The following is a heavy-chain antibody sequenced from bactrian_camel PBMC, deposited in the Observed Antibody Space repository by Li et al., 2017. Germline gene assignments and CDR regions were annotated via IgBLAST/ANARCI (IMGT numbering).Heavy chain of an antibody. D-gene: IGHD4*01. Sequence: VQLVESGGGLVQPGGSLRLSCSASGFQFADYPMSWVRQAPGKGLEWVAQIAYDGWVSRYHDSAKGRFTISRDNAEATVYLQMNSLKPEDTAVYYCAATERVWAYNYWSQGTQVTVS. J-gene: IGHJ4*01. CDR2: IAYDGWVS. CDR1: GFQFADYP. CDR3: AATERVWAYNY. V-gene: IGHV3S36*01.